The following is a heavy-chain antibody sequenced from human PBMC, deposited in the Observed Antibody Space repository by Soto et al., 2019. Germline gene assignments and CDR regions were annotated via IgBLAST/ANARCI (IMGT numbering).Heavy chain of an antibody. CDR3: AKDKGAYYYLWSGYPYYFDY. J-gene: IGHJ4*02. D-gene: IGHD3-3*01. CDR1: GFTFSSYA. Sequence: GGSLRLSCAASGFTFSSYAMSWFRQAPGKGLEWVSAISGSGGSTYYADSVKGRFTISRDNSKNTLYLQMNSLRAEDPAVYYCAKDKGAYYYLWSGYPYYFDYWGQGTLVTVSS. V-gene: IGHV3-23*01. CDR2: ISGSGGST.